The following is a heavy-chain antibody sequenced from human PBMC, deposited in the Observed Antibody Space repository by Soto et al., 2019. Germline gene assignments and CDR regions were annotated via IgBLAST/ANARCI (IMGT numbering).Heavy chain of an antibody. CDR3: TTDLWRIAVVVGSTGYFNP. CDR1: GFTFSDAW. Sequence: PGGSLRLSCAASGFTFSDAWMSWVRQAPGKGLGWVGRIKSKSDGGTTEYAAPVRGRFTISRDDSKNTLYLQMNSLKTEDTAVYSCTTDLWRIAVVVGSTGYFNPWGQGTPVTVSS. D-gene: IGHD2-15*01. V-gene: IGHV3-15*01. J-gene: IGHJ5*02. CDR2: IKSKSDGGTT.